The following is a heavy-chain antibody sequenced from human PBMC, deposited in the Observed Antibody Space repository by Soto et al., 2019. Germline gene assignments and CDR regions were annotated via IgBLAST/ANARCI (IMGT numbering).Heavy chain of an antibody. Sequence: QVQLVQSGAEMKKPGSSVKVSCKVSGDSFSSYAISWVRQAPGEGLEWVGGIIPIFETANYAQNFQGRVTITAVESTTKAYMEVTILRPEYTAVFYCAASDSSSWQHDYWGQGTLITVSS. CDR3: AASDSSSWQHDY. J-gene: IGHJ4*02. CDR1: GDSFSSYA. D-gene: IGHD6-13*01. CDR2: IIPIFETA. V-gene: IGHV1-69*01.